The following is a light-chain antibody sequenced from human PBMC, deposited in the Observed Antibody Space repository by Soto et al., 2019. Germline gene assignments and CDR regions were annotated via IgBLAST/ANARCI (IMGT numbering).Light chain of an antibody. V-gene: IGLV1-47*01. CDR3: AAWDDSLSVGV. Sequence: QSVLTQPPSASGTPGQRVTISCSGSSSNIGSNYVYWYQQLPGTAPKLLIYRNNQRPSGVPDRFSGSKSGTSASLAISGLRSEDEADHYCAAWDDSLSVGVFGGGTKLTVL. J-gene: IGLJ2*01. CDR1: SSNIGSNY. CDR2: RNN.